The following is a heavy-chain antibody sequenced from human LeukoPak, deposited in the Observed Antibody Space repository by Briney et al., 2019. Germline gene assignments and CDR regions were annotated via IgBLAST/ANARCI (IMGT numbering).Heavy chain of an antibody. J-gene: IGHJ3*02. V-gene: IGHV4-31*03. CDR2: ISHSGST. CDR3: ARIGSDAFDI. Sequence: SETLSLTCTVSGDSISSVNSFWNWIRQQPGRGLEWIGLISHSGSTSYIPSLKSRLTMSVDTSKNQFSLNLRSVTAADTAVYYCARIGSDAFDIWGQGTMVTVSS. CDR1: GDSISSVNSF. D-gene: IGHD3-10*01.